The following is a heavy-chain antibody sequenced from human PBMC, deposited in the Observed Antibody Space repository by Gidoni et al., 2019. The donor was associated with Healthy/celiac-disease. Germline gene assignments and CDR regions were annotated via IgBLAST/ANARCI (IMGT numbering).Heavy chain of an antibody. Sequence: EVQLVESGGGLVQPGRSLRLSCAASGFTFVDYAMHWVRQAPGKGLEWVSGSSWNSGSIGYADSEKGRFTISRDNAKNSLYLQMNSLRAEDTALYYCAKDMGAVAMYYFDYWGQGTLVTVSS. CDR2: SSWNSGSI. J-gene: IGHJ4*02. CDR3: AKDMGAVAMYYFDY. D-gene: IGHD6-19*01. V-gene: IGHV3-9*01. CDR1: GFTFVDYA.